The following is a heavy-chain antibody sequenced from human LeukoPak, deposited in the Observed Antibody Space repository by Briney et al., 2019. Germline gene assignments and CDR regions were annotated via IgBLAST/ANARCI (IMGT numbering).Heavy chain of an antibody. CDR3: AKVRRQAAYDYGDYDGGSWFDP. D-gene: IGHD4-17*01. V-gene: IGHV3-23*01. Sequence: GGSLRLSCAASGFTFSSYAMSWVRQAPGKGLEWVSAISGSGGSTYYADSVKGRFTISRDNSKNTLYLQMNSLRAEDTAVYYCAKVRRQAAYDYGDYDGGSWFDPWGQGTLVTVSS. J-gene: IGHJ5*02. CDR1: GFTFSSYA. CDR2: ISGSGGST.